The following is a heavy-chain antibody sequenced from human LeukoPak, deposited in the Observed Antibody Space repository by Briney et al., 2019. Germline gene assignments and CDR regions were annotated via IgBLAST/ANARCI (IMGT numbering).Heavy chain of an antibody. CDR3: VKRGRTWDLEY. Sequence: GGSLRLSCGASGFTFSSYAMHWVRQAPGRGLEWVAVISYDGTTKYYADSVKGRFTISRDNSKNTLSLQMNSLRAEDTALYYCVKRGRTWDLEYWGQGTLVTASS. V-gene: IGHV3-33*06. CDR1: GFTFSSYA. D-gene: IGHD3-16*01. J-gene: IGHJ4*02. CDR2: ISYDGTTK.